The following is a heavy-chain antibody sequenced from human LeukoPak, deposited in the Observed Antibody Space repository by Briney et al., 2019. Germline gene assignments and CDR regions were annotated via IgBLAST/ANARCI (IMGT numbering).Heavy chain of an antibody. CDR3: ARGGPYDFWSGYYTAAFDI. Sequence: GGSLRLSCAASGFTFDDYGMSWVRQAPGKGLEWVSGINWNGGSTGYADSVKGRFTISRDNAKNSLYLQMNSLRAEDTAVYYCARGGPYDFWSGYYTAAFDIWGQGTMVTVSS. D-gene: IGHD3-3*01. CDR1: GFTFDDYG. CDR2: INWNGGST. V-gene: IGHV3-20*04. J-gene: IGHJ3*02.